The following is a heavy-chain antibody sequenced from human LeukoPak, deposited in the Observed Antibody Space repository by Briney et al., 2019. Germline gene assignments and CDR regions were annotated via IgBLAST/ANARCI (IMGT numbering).Heavy chain of an antibody. CDR1: GYSFTSYW. CDR3: ARLRPPYFYGSGSYYPLDY. CDR2: IDPSDSYT. Sequence: GESLRTSCKGSGYSFTSYWISWVRQMPGKGREWMGRIDPSDSYTNYSPSFQGHVTISADKSISTAYLQWSSLKASDTAMYYCARLRPPYFYGSGSYYPLDYWGQGALVTVSS. J-gene: IGHJ4*02. D-gene: IGHD3-10*01. V-gene: IGHV5-10-1*01.